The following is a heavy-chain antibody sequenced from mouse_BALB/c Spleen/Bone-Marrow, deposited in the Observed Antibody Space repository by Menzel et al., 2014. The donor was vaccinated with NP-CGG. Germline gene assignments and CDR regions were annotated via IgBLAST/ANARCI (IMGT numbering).Heavy chain of an antibody. V-gene: IGHV1-69*01. CDR2: IDTSDSYT. J-gene: IGHJ3*01. D-gene: IGHD2-14*01. Sequence: QVQLQQSGAELVMPGASVKMSCKASGHTFTDYWMHWVKQRPGQGLEWIGAIDTSDSYTSYNQKFKGKATLTVDESSSTAYMQLSSLTSEDSAVYYCARSDYRHDPFAYWGQGTLVTVSA. CDR1: GHTFTDYW. CDR3: ARSDYRHDPFAY.